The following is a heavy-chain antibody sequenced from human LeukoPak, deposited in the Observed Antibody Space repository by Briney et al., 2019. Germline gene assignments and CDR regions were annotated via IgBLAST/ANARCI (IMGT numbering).Heavy chain of an antibody. V-gene: IGHV1-18*01. J-gene: IGHJ6*02. CDR3: ARDLGKTYYDFWSGGRHGMDV. D-gene: IGHD3-3*01. Sequence: ASVKVSCKASGYTFTSYGISWVRQAPGQGLEWMGWISAYNGNTNYALKLQGRVTMTTDTSTSTAYMELRSLRSDDTAVYYCARDLGKTYYDFWSGGRHGMDVWGQGTTVTVSS. CDR2: ISAYNGNT. CDR1: GYTFTSYG.